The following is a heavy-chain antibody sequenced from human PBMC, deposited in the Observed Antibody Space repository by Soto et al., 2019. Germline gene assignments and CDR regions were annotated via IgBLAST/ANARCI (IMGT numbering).Heavy chain of an antibody. D-gene: IGHD1-26*01. CDR2: IRSKAYGGTT. J-gene: IGHJ6*02. Sequence: PGGSLRLSCTASGFTFGDYAMSWFRQAPGKGLEWVGFIRSKAYGGTTEYAASVKGRFTISRDDSKSIAYLQMNSLKTEDTAVYYCVVSWWELLGYNNYYYGMDVWGQGTTVTVSS. V-gene: IGHV3-49*03. CDR3: VVSWWELLGYNNYYYGMDV. CDR1: GFTFGDYA.